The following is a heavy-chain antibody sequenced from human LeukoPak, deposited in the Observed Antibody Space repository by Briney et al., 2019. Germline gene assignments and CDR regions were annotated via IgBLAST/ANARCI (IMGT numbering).Heavy chain of an antibody. D-gene: IGHD7-27*01. V-gene: IGHV3-48*04. Sequence: GGSLRLSCPASGFTFSSYTMNWVRQAPGEGLEWVSYISSSTSTTIYYADSVKGRFTTTRDSAKNSLFLQMNSLRADDTAVYYCARVTGDRFDYWGQGTLVTVSS. CDR3: ARVTGDRFDY. J-gene: IGHJ4*02. CDR2: ISSSTSTTI. CDR1: GFTFSSYT.